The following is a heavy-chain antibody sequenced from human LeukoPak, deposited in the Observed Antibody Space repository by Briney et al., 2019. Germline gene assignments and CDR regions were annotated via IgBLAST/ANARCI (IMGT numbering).Heavy chain of an antibody. CDR3: ATRDYFDH. CDR2: FSPSRGRT. J-gene: IGHJ4*02. Sequence: PGGSLRLSCAASGLSVSNYAMGWVRQAPGKGLEWVSGFSPSRGRTYYADSVKGRFTISRDNSKNTLYLQMNSLRVEDTAVYYCATRDYFDHWGQGTLVTVSS. CDR1: GLSVSNYA. V-gene: IGHV3-23*01.